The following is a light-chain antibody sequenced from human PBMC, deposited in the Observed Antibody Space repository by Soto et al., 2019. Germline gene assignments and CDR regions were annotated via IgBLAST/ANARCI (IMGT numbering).Light chain of an antibody. J-gene: IGKJ3*01. V-gene: IGKV1-9*01. Sequence: IQLTQSPSSLSAPVGDIVTITCSASQGSSSNLAWYQQKRGQAPKLLIYITSTLQSGVPSRFSGSGSGTDFTLTISSLQPAEFATYYCHQLNSHPITFGRGTKVEIK. CDR2: ITS. CDR1: QGSSSN. CDR3: HQLNSHPIT.